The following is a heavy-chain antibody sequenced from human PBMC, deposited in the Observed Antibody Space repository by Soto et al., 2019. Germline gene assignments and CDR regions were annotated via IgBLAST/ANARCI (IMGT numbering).Heavy chain of an antibody. Sequence: GASVKVSCKGSGYSYTGYYMHWARQTPGEGLEWIDWINPNSDGTNYAQKFQGCVTMTRDTSISPAYMELSRLSTDDTAVYYCARDLGYSDGYGFDYWGQGTLVTVSS. CDR3: ARDLGYSDGYGFDY. CDR2: INPNSDGT. V-gene: IGHV1-2*04. CDR1: GYSYTGYY. J-gene: IGHJ4*02. D-gene: IGHD5-18*01.